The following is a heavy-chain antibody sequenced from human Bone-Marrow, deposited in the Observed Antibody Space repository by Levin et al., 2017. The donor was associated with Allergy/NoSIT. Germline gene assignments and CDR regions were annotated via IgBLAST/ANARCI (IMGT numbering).Heavy chain of an antibody. CDR3: ARQVFGGGLYDSSGYYYKRNDAFDI. CDR1: GFTVSSNY. J-gene: IGHJ3*02. V-gene: IGHV3-66*04. Sequence: GGSLRLSCAASGFTVSSNYMSWVRQAPGKGLEWVSVIYSGGSTYYADSVKGRFTISRDNSKNTLYLQMNSLRAEDTAVYYCARQVFGGGLYDSSGYYYKRNDAFDIWGQGTMVTVSS. CDR2: IYSGGST. D-gene: IGHD3-22*01.